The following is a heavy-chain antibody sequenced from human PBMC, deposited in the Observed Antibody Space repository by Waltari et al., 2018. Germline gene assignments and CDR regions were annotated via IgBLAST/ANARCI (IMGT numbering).Heavy chain of an antibody. J-gene: IGHJ6*02. CDR1: GGSFSGYY. CDR2: INHSGST. D-gene: IGHD2-2*01. Sequence: QVQLQQWGAGLLKPSETLSLTCAVYGGSFSGYYWSWIRQPPGKGLEWIGEINHSGSTKYNPSLKSRVTIAVDTSKNQVSLKLSSVTAADTAVYYCATSIYCSSTSCYLNYYYGMDVWGQGTTVTVSS. V-gene: IGHV4-34*01. CDR3: ATSIYCSSTSCYLNYYYGMDV.